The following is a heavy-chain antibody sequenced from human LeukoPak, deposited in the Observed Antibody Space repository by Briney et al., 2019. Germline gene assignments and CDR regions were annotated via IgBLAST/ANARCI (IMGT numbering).Heavy chain of an antibody. V-gene: IGHV4-34*01. J-gene: IGHJ2*01. CDR3: ARGQGAARYFDL. Sequence: SETLSLTCAVYVGSFSGYHWNWIRHPPAQGLECIVDVGHSGSTNYHPSLKSRVTISVDTSKNQFSLKLSSMSAADTAVYFCARGQGAARYFDLWGRGTLVTVSS. CDR1: VGSFSGYH. D-gene: IGHD3-16*01. CDR2: VGHSGST.